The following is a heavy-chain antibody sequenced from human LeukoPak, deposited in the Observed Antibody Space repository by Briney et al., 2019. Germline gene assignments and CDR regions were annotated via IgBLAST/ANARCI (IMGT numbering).Heavy chain of an antibody. CDR2: SNPSGGST. Sequence: ASVKVSCKASGHTFTSNYMHWVRQAPGQGLEWMGISNPSGGSTSYAQKFQGRVTMTRDTSTSTVYMELCSLRSEDTAVYYCAGVYLYGMDVWGQGTTVTVSS. D-gene: IGHD2-8*01. V-gene: IGHV1-46*01. CDR3: AGVYLYGMDV. J-gene: IGHJ6*02. CDR1: GHTFTSNY.